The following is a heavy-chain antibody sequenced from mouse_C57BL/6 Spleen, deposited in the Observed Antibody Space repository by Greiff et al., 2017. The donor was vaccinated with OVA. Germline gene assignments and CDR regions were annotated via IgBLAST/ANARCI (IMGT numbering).Heavy chain of an antibody. CDR2: IYPGSGST. CDR1: GYTFTSYW. D-gene: IGHD1-1*01. V-gene: IGHV1-55*01. Sequence: VQLQQPGAELVKPGASVKMSCKASGYTFTSYWITWVKQRPGQGLEWIGDIYPGSGSTNYNEKFKSKATLTVDTSSSTAYMQLSSLTSEDSAVYYCAREAYYYGSSYTDYYAMDYWGQGTSVTVSS. CDR3: AREAYYYGSSYTDYYAMDY. J-gene: IGHJ4*01.